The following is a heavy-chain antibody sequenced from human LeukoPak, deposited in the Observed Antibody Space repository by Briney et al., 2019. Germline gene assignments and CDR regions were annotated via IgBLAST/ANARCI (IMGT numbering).Heavy chain of an antibody. CDR1: GCTFTSYD. J-gene: IGHJ6*02. D-gene: IGHD2-2*01. CDR2: MNPNSGNT. Sequence: ASVKVSCKASGCTFTSYDINWVRQATGQGLEWMGWMNPNSGNTGYAQKFQGRVTMTRNTSISTAYMELSSLRSEDTAVYYCARDGIVVVPAARSSYYYYGMDVWGQGTTVTVSS. V-gene: IGHV1-8*01. CDR3: ARDGIVVVPAARSSYYYYGMDV.